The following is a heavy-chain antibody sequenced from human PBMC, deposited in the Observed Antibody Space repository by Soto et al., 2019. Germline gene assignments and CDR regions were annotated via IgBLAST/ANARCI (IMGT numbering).Heavy chain of an antibody. Sequence: QVTLKESGPVLVKPTEPLTLTCTVSGFSLSNARMGVSWIRQPPGKALEWLVHIFSNDEKSYSIFLKSRRSIYKDTSKSQLVLTMRNMDPVDTATYYCARIRTVVTPSSWYFDLWGRGTLVTVPS. J-gene: IGHJ2*01. V-gene: IGHV2-26*01. CDR1: GFSLSNARMG. CDR2: IFSNDEK. D-gene: IGHD2-21*02. CDR3: ARIRTVVTPSSWYFDL.